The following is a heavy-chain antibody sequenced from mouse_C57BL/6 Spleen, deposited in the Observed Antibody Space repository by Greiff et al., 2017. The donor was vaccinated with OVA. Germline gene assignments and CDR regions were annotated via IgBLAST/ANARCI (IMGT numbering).Heavy chain of an antibody. J-gene: IGHJ2*01. Sequence: EVHLVESGPGLVKPSQSLSLTCSVTGYSITSGYYWNWIRQFPGNKLEWMGYISYDGSNNYNPSLKNRISITRDTSKNQFFLKLNSVTTEDTATYYCARETAGYFDDWGQGTTLTVSS. CDR1: GYSITSGYY. D-gene: IGHD3-2*01. CDR2: ISYDGSN. CDR3: ARETAGYFDD. V-gene: IGHV3-6*01.